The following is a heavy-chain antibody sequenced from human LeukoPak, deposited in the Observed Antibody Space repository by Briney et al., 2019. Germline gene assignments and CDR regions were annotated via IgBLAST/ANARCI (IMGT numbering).Heavy chain of an antibody. D-gene: IGHD3-3*01. Sequence: SETLSLTCTVSGGSISSYYWSWIRQPAGKGLEWIGRIYTSGSTNYNPSLKSRVTMSVDTSKNQFSLKLSSVTAADTAVYYCARGGPAYYDFWSSYYTAWGQGTLVTVSS. CDR3: ARGGPAYYDFWSSYYTA. CDR1: GGSISSYY. J-gene: IGHJ5*02. V-gene: IGHV4-4*07. CDR2: IYTSGST.